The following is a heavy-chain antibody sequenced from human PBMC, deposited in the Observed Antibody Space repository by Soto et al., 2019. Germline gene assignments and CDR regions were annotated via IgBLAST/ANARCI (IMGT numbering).Heavy chain of an antibody. Sequence: GGSLRPSCAASGFTFSSYGMHWVRQAPGKGLEWVAVISYDGSNKYYADSVKGRFTISRDNSKNTLYLQMNSLRAEDTAVYYCAKVVVVAARNYGMDVWGQGTTVTVSS. D-gene: IGHD2-15*01. CDR1: GFTFSSYG. CDR2: ISYDGSNK. V-gene: IGHV3-30*18. CDR3: AKVVVVAARNYGMDV. J-gene: IGHJ6*02.